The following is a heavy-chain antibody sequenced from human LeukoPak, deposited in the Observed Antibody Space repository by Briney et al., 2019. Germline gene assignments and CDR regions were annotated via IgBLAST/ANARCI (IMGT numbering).Heavy chain of an antibody. CDR1: GRPFGLYG. Sequence: GGSLRLSCEASGRPFGLYGLFWVRQAPGKGREWVAAKWFDGSNKYYADSVKGRFTISRDNSRNTVLLQMDSLSAEDTAVYYCAREKYEGSGSHYFALDVWGQGTMVIVSS. CDR3: AREKYEGSGSHYFALDV. CDR2: KWFDGSNK. V-gene: IGHV3-33*07. D-gene: IGHD3-10*01. J-gene: IGHJ6*02.